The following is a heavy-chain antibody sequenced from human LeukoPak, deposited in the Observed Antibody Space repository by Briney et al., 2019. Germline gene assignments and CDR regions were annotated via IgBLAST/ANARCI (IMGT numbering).Heavy chain of an antibody. Sequence: GGSLRFSCAASGFTFTAYLIHWVRQAPGKGPEWVAVMSSDGNAMFYADSVKGRFTISRDNSKNTLYLQMNSLRAEDTAVYYCVRESEYYFDHSASFDYWGQGTLVTVSS. J-gene: IGHJ4*02. CDR1: GFTFTAYL. V-gene: IGHV3-30-3*01. CDR2: MSSDGNAM. CDR3: VRESEYYFDHSASFDY. D-gene: IGHD3-22*01.